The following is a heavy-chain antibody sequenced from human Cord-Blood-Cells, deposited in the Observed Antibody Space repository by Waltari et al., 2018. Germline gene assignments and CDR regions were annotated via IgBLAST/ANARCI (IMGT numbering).Heavy chain of an antibody. CDR2: IYTSGST. V-gene: IGHV4-4*07. Sequence: QVQLQESGPGLVKPSETLSLTCTVSGGSISSYYWSWIRQPAGKGLEWIGRIYTSGSTNYTPSLRSRVTMSVDTSKTQFSLKLSSVTAADTAVYYCARVYYSSSWYYFDYWGQGTLVTVSS. CDR1: GGSISSYY. CDR3: ARVYYSSSWYYFDY. D-gene: IGHD6-13*01. J-gene: IGHJ4*02.